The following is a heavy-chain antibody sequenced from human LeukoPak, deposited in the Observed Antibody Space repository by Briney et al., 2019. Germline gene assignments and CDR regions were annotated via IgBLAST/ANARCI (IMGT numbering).Heavy chain of an antibody. CDR3: ARVYGDYSREQFWLDP. D-gene: IGHD4-17*01. CDR2: IYYSGST. J-gene: IGHJ5*02. V-gene: IGHV4-59*01. Sequence: SETLSLTCTVSGGSISSYYWSWIRQPPGKGLEWIGYIYYSGSTNYNPSLKSRVTISVDTSKNQFSLNLRSVTAADTAVYYCARVYGDYSREQFWLDPWGQGTLVTVSS. CDR1: GGSISSYY.